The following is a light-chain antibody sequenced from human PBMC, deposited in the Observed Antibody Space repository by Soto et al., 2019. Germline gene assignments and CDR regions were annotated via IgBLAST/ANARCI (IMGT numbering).Light chain of an antibody. CDR2: GAF. J-gene: IGKJ5*01. Sequence: EIVLTQSPATLSLSPGERATLSCRASPSVTNFLAWYQQKPGQAPRLLIYGAFNRATGIPARFSGSGSGTDFPLTISSLEPEDFGIFYCPQRNLLPPVTFGQGTRLEIK. CDR3: PQRNLLPPVT. CDR1: PSVTNF. V-gene: IGKV3-11*01.